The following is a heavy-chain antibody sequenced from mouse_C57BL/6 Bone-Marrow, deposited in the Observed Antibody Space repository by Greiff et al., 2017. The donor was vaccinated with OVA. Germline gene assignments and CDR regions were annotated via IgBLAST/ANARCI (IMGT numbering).Heavy chain of an antibody. V-gene: IGHV1-76*01. CDR2: IYPGSGNT. CDR1: GYTFTDYY. J-gene: IGHJ2*01. CDR3: ARGVYSNYEIDY. Sequence: QVTLKESGAELVRPGASVKLSCKASGYTFTDYYINWVKQRPGQGLEWIARIYPGSGNTYYNEKFKGKATLTAEKSSSTAYMQLSSLTSEDSAVYFCARGVYSNYEIDYWGQGTTLTVSS. D-gene: IGHD2-5*01.